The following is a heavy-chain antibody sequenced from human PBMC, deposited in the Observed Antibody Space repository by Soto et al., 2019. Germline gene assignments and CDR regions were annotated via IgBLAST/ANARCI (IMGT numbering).Heavy chain of an antibody. V-gene: IGHV3-21*01. D-gene: IGHD3-22*01. CDR3: VRDGLDYYDTERLYFDK. CDR1: GFNFITYS. Sequence: DVQLVESGGGPVRPGGSLRLSCAASGFNFITYSLNWVRQAPGKGLEWVASISSSAIYIDYADSVKGRFTIPRDNANNSRYLQMNSLRAEDTATYYCVRDGLDYYDTERLYFDKWGQGTLVTVAS. CDR2: ISSSAIYI. J-gene: IGHJ4*02.